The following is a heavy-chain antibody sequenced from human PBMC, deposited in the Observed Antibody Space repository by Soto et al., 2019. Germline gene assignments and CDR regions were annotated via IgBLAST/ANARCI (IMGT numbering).Heavy chain of an antibody. D-gene: IGHD3-3*01. CDR1: GFSLTGSGVG. V-gene: IGHV2-5*02. J-gene: IGHJ4*02. Sequence: QITLKESGPTLVKPTQTLTLTCTFSGFSLTGSGVGVGWIRQPPGKSLEWRALIYWDDDTRYSPSLKSRLTNTKDTSKNRVALTVTSMHPVDTATYYCARFLWSDTSLYYFDYWGQGTLVTVSS. CDR2: IYWDDDT. CDR3: ARFLWSDTSLYYFDY.